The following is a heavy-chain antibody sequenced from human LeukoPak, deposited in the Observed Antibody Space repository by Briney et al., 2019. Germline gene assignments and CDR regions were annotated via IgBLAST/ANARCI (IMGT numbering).Heavy chain of an antibody. J-gene: IGHJ4*02. CDR3: ARRPGYCSSTSCSNDFDY. V-gene: IGHV4-34*01. CDR1: GGSFSGYY. Sequence: NPSETLSLTCAVYGGSFSGYYWSWIRQPPGRGLEWIGEINHSGSTNYNPSLKSRVTISVDTSKNQFSLKLSSVTAADTAVYYCARRPGYCSSTSCSNDFDYWGRGTLVTVSS. D-gene: IGHD2-2*03. CDR2: INHSGST.